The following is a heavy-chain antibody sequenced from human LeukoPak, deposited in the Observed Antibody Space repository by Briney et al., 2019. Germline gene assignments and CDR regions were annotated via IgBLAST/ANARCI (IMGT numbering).Heavy chain of an antibody. CDR2: IKSKTDGGTT. V-gene: IGHV3-15*01. CDR1: GFTFSSYW. D-gene: IGHD3-22*01. J-gene: IGHJ4*02. CDR3: TTADDSSGYYYAADPFDY. Sequence: PGGSLRLSCAASGFTFSSYWMSWVRQAPGKGLEWVGRIKSKTDGGTTDYAAPVKGRFTISRDDSKNTLYLQMNSLKTEDTAVYYCTTADDSSGYYYAADPFDYWGQGTLVTVSS.